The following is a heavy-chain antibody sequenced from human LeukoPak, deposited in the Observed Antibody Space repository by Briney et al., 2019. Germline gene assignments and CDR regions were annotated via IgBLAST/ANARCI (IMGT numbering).Heavy chain of an antibody. CDR3: ARGDLTGYYTGAFDI. CDR1: GFTVSSNY. Sequence: GGSPRLSCAASGFTVSSNYMSWVRQAPGKGLEWVSVIYSGGSTYYADSVKGRFTISRDNSKNTLYLQMNSLRAEDTAVYYCARGDLTGYYTGAFDIWGQGTMVTVSS. D-gene: IGHD3-9*01. CDR2: IYSGGST. V-gene: IGHV3-66*01. J-gene: IGHJ3*02.